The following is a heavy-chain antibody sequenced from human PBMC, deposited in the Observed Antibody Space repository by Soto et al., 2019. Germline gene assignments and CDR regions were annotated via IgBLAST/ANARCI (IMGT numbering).Heavy chain of an antibody. J-gene: IGHJ6*02. Sequence: ASVKVSCKASGYTFTGYYMHWVRQAPGQGLEWMGCINPNSGGTNYAQKFQGWVTMTRDTSISTAYMELSRLRSDDTAVYYCASTYYYDSSGYYGYYGMHVWGQGTTVSVSS. V-gene: IGHV1-2*04. CDR1: GYTFTGYY. D-gene: IGHD3-22*01. CDR2: INPNSGGT. CDR3: ASTYYYDSSGYYGYYGMHV.